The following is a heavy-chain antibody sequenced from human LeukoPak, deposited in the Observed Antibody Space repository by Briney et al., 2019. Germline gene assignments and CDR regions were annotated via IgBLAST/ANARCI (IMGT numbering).Heavy chain of an antibody. J-gene: IGHJ4*02. V-gene: IGHV3-48*04. CDR2: ISSSSSPI. Sequence: GGSLRLSCVVSGLTFSSYSMNWVRQAPGKGLEWVSYISSSSSPIYYSDSVKGRFTISRDNAKNSLYLQMNSLRAEDTAVYYCAKDGVLGWYPFDYWGQGTLVTVSS. D-gene: IGHD6-19*01. CDR3: AKDGVLGWYPFDY. CDR1: GLTFSSYS.